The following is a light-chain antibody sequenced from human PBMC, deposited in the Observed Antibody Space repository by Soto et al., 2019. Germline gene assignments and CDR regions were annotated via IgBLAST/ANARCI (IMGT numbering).Light chain of an antibody. V-gene: IGLV2-8*01. CDR2: EVS. CDR1: SSDVGGYNF. J-gene: IGLJ2*01. Sequence: QSVLTQPPSASGSPGQSVTISCTGTSSDVGGYNFVSWYQQHPGKATKLMIYEVSKRPSGVPDRFSGSKSGNTASLTVSGLQADDEADYYCTSYAGSNIPVVFGGGTKLTVL. CDR3: TSYAGSNIPVV.